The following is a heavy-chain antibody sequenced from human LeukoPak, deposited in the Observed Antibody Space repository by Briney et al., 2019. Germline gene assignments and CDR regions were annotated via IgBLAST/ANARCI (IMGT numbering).Heavy chain of an antibody. J-gene: IGHJ4*02. CDR1: GASITSYY. V-gene: IGHV4-59*08. D-gene: IGHD6-13*01. CDR2: ISDAVST. CDR3: ARHTAAAAGTPFDY. Sequence: SEPLSLTCRLSGASITSYYWSWIRQPPGRGLEWFGFISDAVSTNYNPSLKSRVSISVGTSKNQFSLKLSSVTAADTAVYYCARHTAAAAGTPFDYWGQGTLVTVSS.